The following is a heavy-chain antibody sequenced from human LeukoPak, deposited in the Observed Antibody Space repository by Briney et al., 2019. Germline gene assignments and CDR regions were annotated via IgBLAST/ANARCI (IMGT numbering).Heavy chain of an antibody. CDR1: GYTFTSYG. CDR3: ARDDSYYYGSGSYDY. J-gene: IGHJ4*02. V-gene: IGHV1-18*01. CDR2: ISAYNGNT. Sequence: ASVKVSCKASGYTFTSYGISWVRQAPGQGLEWMGWISAYNGNTNYAQKLQGRVTMTTDTSTSTAYMELRSLRSDDTAVYYCARDDSYYYGSGSYDYWGQGTLVTVSS. D-gene: IGHD3-10*01.